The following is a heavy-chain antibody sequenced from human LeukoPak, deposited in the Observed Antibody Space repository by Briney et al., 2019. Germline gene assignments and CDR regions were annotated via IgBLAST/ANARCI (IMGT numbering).Heavy chain of an antibody. CDR3: ARVRTYGDYWY. J-gene: IGHJ4*02. D-gene: IGHD4-17*01. V-gene: IGHV4-30-4*01. Sequence: PSETLSLTCTVSGGSISSGDYYWSWIRQPPGKGLEWIGYIYCSGSTYYNPSLKSRVTISVDTSKNQFSLKLSSVTAADTAVYYCARVRTYGDYWYWGQGTLVTVSS. CDR2: IYCSGST. CDR1: GGSISSGDYY.